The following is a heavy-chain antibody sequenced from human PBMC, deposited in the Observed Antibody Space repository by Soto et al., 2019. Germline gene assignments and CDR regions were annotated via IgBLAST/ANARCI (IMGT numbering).Heavy chain of an antibody. CDR3: ARGEEWLLLSLQGVFDQ. V-gene: IGHV3-23*01. CDR1: GFTFSSYP. CDR2: IGGSGTGFNT. D-gene: IGHD3-3*01. J-gene: IGHJ4*02. Sequence: EVQLLESGGGLVRPGGSLRLSCAASGFTFSSYPMKWVRQGPGKGLEWVSTIGGSGTGFNTDYADSVKGRFVISRDNSKNTVYLQMNSLRAEDTALYYCARGEEWLLLSLQGVFDQWGQGTLVTVSS.